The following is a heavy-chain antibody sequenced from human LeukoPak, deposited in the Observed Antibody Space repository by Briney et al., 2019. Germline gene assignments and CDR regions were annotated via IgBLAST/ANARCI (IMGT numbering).Heavy chain of an antibody. CDR2: INTYNGNT. D-gene: IGHD6-19*01. V-gene: IGHV1-18*01. CDR3: AREGRSGWYWFDP. Sequence: ASVNVSCKASGYIFSNYGIIWVRQAPGQGLEWMGWINTYNGNTNYARKFQGRVTMTTDTLTTTVYMELRSLRSDDTAVYYCAREGRSGWYWFDPWGQGTLVTVSS. J-gene: IGHJ5*02. CDR1: GYIFSNYG.